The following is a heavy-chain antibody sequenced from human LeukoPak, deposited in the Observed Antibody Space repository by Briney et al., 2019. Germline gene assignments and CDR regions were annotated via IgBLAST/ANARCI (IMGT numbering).Heavy chain of an antibody. CDR3: ARPLYYYDSSGYYRY. D-gene: IGHD3-22*01. Sequence: ASVKVSCKTSGYTFIRHYMHWVRQAPGQGLEWMGIINPSGGSTSYAQKFQGRVTMTRDTSTSTVYMELSSLRSEDTAVYYCARPLYYYDSSGYYRYWGQGTLVTVSS. CDR1: GYTFIRHY. V-gene: IGHV1-46*01. CDR2: INPSGGST. J-gene: IGHJ4*02.